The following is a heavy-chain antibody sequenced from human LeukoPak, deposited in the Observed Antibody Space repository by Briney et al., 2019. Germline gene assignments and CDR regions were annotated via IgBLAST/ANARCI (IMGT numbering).Heavy chain of an antibody. CDR2: ISNSGSTI. CDR1: GFTFSSYE. CDR3: ARDPRGYSSGSDDY. V-gene: IGHV3-48*03. D-gene: IGHD5-18*01. Sequence: GGSLRLSCAASGFTFSSYEMNWVRQAPKKGLEWVSYISNSGSTIYYADSVKGRFTISRDNAKNSLYLQMNSLRADDTAVYYCARDPRGYSSGSDDYWGQGTLVTVSS. J-gene: IGHJ4*02.